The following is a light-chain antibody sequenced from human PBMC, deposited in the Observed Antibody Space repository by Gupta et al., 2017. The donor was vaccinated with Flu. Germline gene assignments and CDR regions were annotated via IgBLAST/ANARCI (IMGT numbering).Light chain of an antibody. CDR3: QQYGTSRNT. Sequence: IVLTQSPGTLSLSPGERATLSCRASQSVTSNYLAWYQQKPGQAPILLIYGASSRATGIPDRFSGSGSGTDFTLTISRLEPEDFAVYYCQQYGTSRNTFGQGTKLGIK. V-gene: IGKV3-20*01. CDR2: GAS. CDR1: QSVTSNY. J-gene: IGKJ2*01.